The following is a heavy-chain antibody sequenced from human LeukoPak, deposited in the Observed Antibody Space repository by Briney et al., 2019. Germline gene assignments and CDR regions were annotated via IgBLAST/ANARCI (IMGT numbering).Heavy chain of an antibody. V-gene: IGHV1-2*02. Sequence: ASVKVSCKASRYTFTGYYMHSVRQAPGQGLEWMGWINPNSGGTNYAQKFQGRVTMTRDTSISTAYMELSRLRSDDTAVYYCARDYSSSWYSLYYFDYWGQGTLVTVSS. J-gene: IGHJ4*02. D-gene: IGHD6-13*01. CDR1: RYTFTGYY. CDR3: ARDYSSSWYSLYYFDY. CDR2: INPNSGGT.